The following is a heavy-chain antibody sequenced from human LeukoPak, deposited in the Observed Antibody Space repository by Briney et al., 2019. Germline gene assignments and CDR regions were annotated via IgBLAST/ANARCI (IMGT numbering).Heavy chain of an antibody. CDR2: IRYDGSNK. D-gene: IGHD3-22*01. J-gene: IGHJ4*02. CDR3: AKDRSTYYYDSSGSDY. CDR1: GFTSSSYG. V-gene: IGHV3-30*02. Sequence: PGGSLRLSCAASGFTSSSYGMHWVRQAPGKGLEWVAFIRYDGSNKYYADSVKGRFTISRDNSKNTLYLQMNSLRAEDTAVYYCAKDRSTYYYDSSGSDYWGQGTLVTVSS.